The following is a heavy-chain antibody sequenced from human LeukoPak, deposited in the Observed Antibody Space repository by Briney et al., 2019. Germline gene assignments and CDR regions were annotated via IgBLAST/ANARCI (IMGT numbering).Heavy chain of an antibody. CDR3: ARDKGTTVDEYYFDY. Sequence: SETLSLTCAVYGGSFSGYYWSWIRQPPGKGLEWIGEINHSGSTNYNPSLKSRVTISVDTSKNQFSLKLSSVTAADTAVYYCARDKGTTVDEYYFDYWGQGTLVTVSS. CDR2: INHSGST. CDR1: GGSFSGYY. V-gene: IGHV4-34*01. D-gene: IGHD4-11*01. J-gene: IGHJ4*02.